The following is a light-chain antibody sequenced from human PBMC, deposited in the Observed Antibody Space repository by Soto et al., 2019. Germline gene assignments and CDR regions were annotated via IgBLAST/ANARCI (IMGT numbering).Light chain of an antibody. CDR3: STWDDNLNGPV. CDR1: SANIGTNT. V-gene: IGLV1-44*01. J-gene: IGLJ2*01. CDR2: TDN. Sequence: QSVLTQPPSTSGAPGQTISISCSGSSANIGTNTVNWYQHLPGTAPKLHVHTDNQRSSGVPDRFSASKSATVASLAISGLQSDDGADYYCSTWDDNLNGPVFGGGTQLTVL.